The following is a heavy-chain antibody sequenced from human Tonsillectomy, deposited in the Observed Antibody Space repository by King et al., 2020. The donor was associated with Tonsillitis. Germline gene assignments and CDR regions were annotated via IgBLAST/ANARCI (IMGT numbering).Heavy chain of an antibody. CDR1: GFSFSGSA. Sequence: VQLVESGGGLVQPGGSLKLSCAASGFSFSGSAMHWGRQASGKGLEWVGRVRNKPNSYATTYAESVKGRFTISRDDSKNTALLQMNGLKTADAAVYYCTSTYYCNLDVWGKGTMVTVSS. V-gene: IGHV3-73*02. J-gene: IGHJ6*04. CDR2: VRNKPNSYAT. CDR3: TSTYYCNLDV.